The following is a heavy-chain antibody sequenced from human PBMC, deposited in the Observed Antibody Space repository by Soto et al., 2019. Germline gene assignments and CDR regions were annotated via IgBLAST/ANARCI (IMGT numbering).Heavy chain of an antibody. Sequence: SVKVSCKASGGTFSSYAISWVRQAPGQGLEWMGGIIPIFGTANYAQKFQGRVTITADESTSTAYMELSSLRSEDTAVYYCARVPGSSRDYYYYGMDVWGQGTTVTVSS. V-gene: IGHV1-69*13. CDR3: ARVPGSSRDYYYYGMDV. J-gene: IGHJ6*02. CDR2: IIPIFGTA. CDR1: GGTFSSYA.